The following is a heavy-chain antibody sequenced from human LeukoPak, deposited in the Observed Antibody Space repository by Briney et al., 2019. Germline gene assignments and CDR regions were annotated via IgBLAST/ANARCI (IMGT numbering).Heavy chain of an antibody. J-gene: IGHJ5*02. Sequence: GGSLRLSCAASGFTFSDYYMSWIRQAPGKGLEWVSYISSSGSTIYYADSVKGRFTISRDNAKNSLYLQMNSLRAEDTALYDCSRVYGDEFKFDPWGQGTLVNGSS. D-gene: IGHD4-17*01. CDR2: ISSSGSTI. CDR3: SRVYGDEFKFDP. CDR1: GFTFSDYY. V-gene: IGHV3-11*04.